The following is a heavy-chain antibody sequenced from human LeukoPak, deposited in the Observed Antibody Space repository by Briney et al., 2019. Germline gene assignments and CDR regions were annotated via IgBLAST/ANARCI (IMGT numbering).Heavy chain of an antibody. D-gene: IGHD3-22*01. CDR3: AREAAFGDSSGLYYFDY. CDR1: GGSISSGGYY. CDR2: IYYSGST. J-gene: IGHJ4*02. V-gene: IGHV4-31*03. Sequence: SENLSLTCTVSGGSISSGGYYWSWIRQHPGKGLEWIGYIYYSGSTYYNPSLKSRVTISVDTSKNQFSLKLSSVTAADTAMYYCAREAAFGDSSGLYYFDYWGQGTLVTVSS.